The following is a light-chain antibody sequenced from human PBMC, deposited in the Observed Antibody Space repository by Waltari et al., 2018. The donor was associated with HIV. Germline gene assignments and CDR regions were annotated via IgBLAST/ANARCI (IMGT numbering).Light chain of an antibody. CDR3: QQRSSWPIT. Sequence: EIVLTQSPATLSLSPGERATLSCRASQSVSSYLAWYQQKPGQPPRLLIYDASNRATGIPARFSGSGSGTDFTLTISSLEPEDFAVYYCQQRSSWPITFGQGTRLEIK. V-gene: IGKV3-11*01. CDR1: QSVSSY. CDR2: DAS. J-gene: IGKJ5*01.